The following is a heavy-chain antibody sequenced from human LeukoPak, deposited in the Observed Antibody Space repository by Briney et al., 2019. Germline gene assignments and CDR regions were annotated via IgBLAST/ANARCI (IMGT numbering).Heavy chain of an antibody. D-gene: IGHD6-13*01. CDR3: ARGRAGRLAAAGTLPRLVY. Sequence: GGSLRLSCAASGFTVSSNYMSWVRQAPGKGLEWVSVIYSGGSTYYADSVKGRFTISRDNSKNTLYLQMNSLRAEDTAVYYCARGRAGRLAAAGTLPRLVYWGQGTLVTVSS. CDR1: GFTVSSNY. V-gene: IGHV3-53*05. J-gene: IGHJ4*02. CDR2: IYSGGST.